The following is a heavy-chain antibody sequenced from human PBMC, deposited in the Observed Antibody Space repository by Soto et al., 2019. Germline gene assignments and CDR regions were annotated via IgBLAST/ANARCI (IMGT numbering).Heavy chain of an antibody. CDR1: GFTFGGSA. CDR2: IRSKTDGGTA. CDR3: TTGIYYDILTGYHNVAY. D-gene: IGHD3-9*01. Sequence: EGQLVESGGGLVQPGGSLKLSCAASGFTFGGSAMHWVRQASGKGLEWVGHIRSKTDGGTADYAAPVKGRFTISRDDSKNTVYLQMNSLKTEDTAVYYCTTGIYYDILTGYHNVAYWGQGTLVTVSS. V-gene: IGHV3-15*01. J-gene: IGHJ4*02.